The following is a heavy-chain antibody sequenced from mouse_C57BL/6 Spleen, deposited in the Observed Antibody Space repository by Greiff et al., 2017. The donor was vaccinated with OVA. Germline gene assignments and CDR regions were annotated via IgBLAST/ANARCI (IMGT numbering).Heavy chain of an antibody. D-gene: IGHD3-2*02. J-gene: IGHJ2*01. V-gene: IGHV1-82*01. CDR1: GYAFSSSW. CDR3: ARSGSSGYFDY. Sequence: QVQLQQSGPELVKPGASVKISCKASGYAFSSSWMHWVKQRPGKGLEWIGRIYPGDGDTNYNGKFKGKATLTADKSSSTAYMQLSSLTSEDSAVYFCARSGSSGYFDYWGQGTTLTVSS. CDR2: IYPGDGDT.